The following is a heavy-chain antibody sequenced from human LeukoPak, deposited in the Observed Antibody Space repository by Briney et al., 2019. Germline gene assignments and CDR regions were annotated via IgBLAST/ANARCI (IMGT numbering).Heavy chain of an antibody. CDR3: ARVQLRFLEWLPQAPLFDY. V-gene: IGHV1-2*02. CDR1: GYTFTGYY. CDR2: INPNSGGT. D-gene: IGHD3-3*01. Sequence: ASVKVSCKASGYTFTGYYMHWVRQAPGQGLEWMGWINPNSGGTSYAQKFQGRVTMTRDTSISTAYMELSRLRSDDTAVYYCARVQLRFLEWLPQAPLFDYWGQGTLVTVSS. J-gene: IGHJ4*02.